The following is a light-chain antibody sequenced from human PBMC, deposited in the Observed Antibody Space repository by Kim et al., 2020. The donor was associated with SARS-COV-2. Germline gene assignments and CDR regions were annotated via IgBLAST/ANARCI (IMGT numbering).Light chain of an antibody. Sequence: PGQSVPISCAGTSSVVGRYEHVSWHQQQPGKAPKLILYEFSSRPSGVPDRFSGSKSGNTASLTVSGLQAEDEADYYCSSYADTHVIFGGGTQLTVL. CDR2: EFS. CDR3: SSYADTHVI. CDR1: SSVVGRYEH. V-gene: IGLV2-8*01. J-gene: IGLJ2*01.